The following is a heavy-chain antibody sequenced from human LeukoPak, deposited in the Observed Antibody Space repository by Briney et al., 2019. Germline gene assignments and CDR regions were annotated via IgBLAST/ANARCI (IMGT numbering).Heavy chain of an antibody. D-gene: IGHD6-19*01. J-gene: IGHJ4*02. CDR1: GFTFSGSA. V-gene: IGHV3-73*01. Sequence: GGSLRLSCAASGFTFSGSAMHWVRQASGKGLEWVGRIRSKANSYATAYAASVKGRFTISRDDSKNTAYLQMNSLKTEDTAVYYCASLDAVGGTNYWGQGTLVTVSS. CDR2: IRSKANSYAT. CDR3: ASLDAVGGTNY.